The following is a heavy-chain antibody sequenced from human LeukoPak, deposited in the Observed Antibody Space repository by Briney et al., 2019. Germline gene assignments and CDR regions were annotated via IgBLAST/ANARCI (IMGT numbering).Heavy chain of an antibody. CDR2: IYSSGNT. V-gene: IGHV4-39*01. CDR1: GDSLSSNIYY. Sequence: SETLSLTCTVSGDSLSSNIYYWGWIRQPPGKGLEWIGSIYSSGNTHYNPSLKSRVTISLDTSKNQFSLKLTSLTAADTAVYYCARRRWDKPFEYWRQGTLAIVSS. D-gene: IGHD1-26*01. J-gene: IGHJ4*02. CDR3: ARRRWDKPFEY.